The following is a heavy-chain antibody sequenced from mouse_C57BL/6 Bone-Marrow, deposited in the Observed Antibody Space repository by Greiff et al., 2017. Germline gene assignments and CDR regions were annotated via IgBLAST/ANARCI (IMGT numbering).Heavy chain of an antibody. D-gene: IGHD3-2*02. CDR3: ARQLRPFDY. CDR1: GFTFSSYG. V-gene: IGHV5-6*01. CDR2: ISSGGSYT. Sequence: EVKLMESGGDLVKPGGSLKLSCAASGFTFSSYGMSWVRQTPDKRLEWVATISSGGSYTYYPDSVKGRFTISRDNAKNTLYLQMSSLKSEDTAMYYCARQLRPFDYWGQGTTLTVSS. J-gene: IGHJ2*01.